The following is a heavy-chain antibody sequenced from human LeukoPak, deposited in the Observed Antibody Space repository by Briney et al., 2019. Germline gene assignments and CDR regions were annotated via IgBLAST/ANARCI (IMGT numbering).Heavy chain of an antibody. J-gene: IGHJ4*02. D-gene: IGHD3-22*01. CDR2: IYSGGST. CDR1: GFTFSSYW. Sequence: GGSLRLSCAASGFTFSSYWMSWVRQAPGKGLEWVSVIYSGGSTYYADSVKGRFTISRDNSKNTLYLQMNSLRAEDTAVYYCASLYKINYYDSSGYYLDYWGQGTLVTVSS. CDR3: ASLYKINYYDSSGYYLDY. V-gene: IGHV3-66*01.